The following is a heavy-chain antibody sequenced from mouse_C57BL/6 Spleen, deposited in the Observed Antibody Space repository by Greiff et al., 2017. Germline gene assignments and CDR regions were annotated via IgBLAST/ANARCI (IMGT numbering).Heavy chain of an antibody. CDR3: ARYPSSGSWFAY. V-gene: IGHV1-81*01. D-gene: IGHD3-2*02. Sequence: QVHVKQSGAELARPGASVKLSCKASGYTFTSYGISWVKQRTGQGLEWIGEIYPRSGNTYYNEKFKGKATLTADKSSSTAYMELRSLTSEDSAVYFCARYPSSGSWFAYWGQGTLVTVSA. CDR1: GYTFTSYG. CDR2: IYPRSGNT. J-gene: IGHJ3*01.